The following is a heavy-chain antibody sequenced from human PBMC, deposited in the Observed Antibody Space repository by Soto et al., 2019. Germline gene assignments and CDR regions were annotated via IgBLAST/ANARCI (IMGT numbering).Heavy chain of an antibody. V-gene: IGHV3-7*01. CDR3: AKENWFDP. CDR1: GFTFSNYW. CDR2: INQDGSDK. J-gene: IGHJ5*02. Sequence: GGSLRLSCAASGFTFSNYWMSWVRQAPGKGLEWVANINQDGSDKDYVDSVKGRFTISRDNAKNSLYLQMNSLRAEDTAVYYCAKENWFDPWGQGTLVTVSS.